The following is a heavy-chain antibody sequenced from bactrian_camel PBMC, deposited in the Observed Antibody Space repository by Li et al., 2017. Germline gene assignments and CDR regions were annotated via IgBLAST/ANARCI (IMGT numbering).Heavy chain of an antibody. D-gene: IGHD1*01. J-gene: IGHJ4*01. Sequence: DVQLVESGGASVQAGGSLRLSCAASGYTYTAISMAWFRQAPGKEREGVACVYIGVESTYNTFYADSVKGRFTISLDAAANAIELQMDNLKPEDTAMYYCALGPFGARCKALEMTASRFRHWGHGTQVTVS. CDR3: ALGPFGARCKALEMTASRFRH. CDR1: GYTYTAIS. V-gene: IGHV3S66*01. CDR2: VYIGVESTYNT.